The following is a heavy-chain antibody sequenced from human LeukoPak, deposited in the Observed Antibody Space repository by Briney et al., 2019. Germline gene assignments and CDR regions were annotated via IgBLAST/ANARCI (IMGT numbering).Heavy chain of an antibody. Sequence: GGSLRLSCAASGFIFSDYYMTWIRQAPGKGLEWLSYISSSGSDTNYADSVKGRFTISRHNSKNTLYLQMNSLRAEDTAVYYCAKSLDESRGYSYYYYYYGMDVWGQGTTVTVSS. CDR2: ISSSGSDT. CDR3: AKSLDESRGYSYYYYYYGMDV. V-gene: IGHV3-11*03. D-gene: IGHD3-22*01. J-gene: IGHJ6*02. CDR1: GFIFSDYY.